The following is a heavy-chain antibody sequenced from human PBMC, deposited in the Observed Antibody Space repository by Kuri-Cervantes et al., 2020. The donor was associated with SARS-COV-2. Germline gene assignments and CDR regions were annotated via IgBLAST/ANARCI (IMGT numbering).Heavy chain of an antibody. V-gene: IGHV3-23*01. Sequence: GGSLRLSCAASGFAFSSYAMSWVRQAPGKGLEWVSAISGSGGSTYYADSVKGRFTISRDSAKNSLYLQMNSLRPEDTAFYYCARGPYSSPSFFDYWGQGTLVTFSS. CDR3: ARGPYSSPSFFDY. D-gene: IGHD6-6*01. J-gene: IGHJ4*02. CDR1: GFAFSSYA. CDR2: ISGSGGST.